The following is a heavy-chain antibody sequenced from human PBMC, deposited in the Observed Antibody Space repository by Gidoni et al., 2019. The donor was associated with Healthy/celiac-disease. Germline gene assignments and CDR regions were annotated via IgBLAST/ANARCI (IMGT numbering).Heavy chain of an antibody. CDR1: GVTFSSYS. CDR3: ARVRGGSGSYSDY. J-gene: IGHJ4*02. CDR2: ISSSSSYI. V-gene: IGHV3-21*01. Sequence: EVQLVESGGGLVKPGGSLRLSCAASGVTFSSYSMNWVRQAPGKGLEWVSSISSSSSYIYYADSVKGRFTISRDNAKNSLYLQMNSLRAEDTAVYYCARVRGGSGSYSDYWGQGTLVTVSS. D-gene: IGHD3-10*01.